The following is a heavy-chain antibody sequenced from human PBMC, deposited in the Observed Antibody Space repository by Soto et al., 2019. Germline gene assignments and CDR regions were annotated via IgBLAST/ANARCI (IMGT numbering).Heavy chain of an antibody. CDR1: GDTFTSYG. CDR3: PRDKGRGRGTNYDSSGYNY. D-gene: IGHD3-22*01. V-gene: IGHV1-18*01. J-gene: IGHJ4*02. CDR2: ISAYNGNT. Sequence: QVQLVQSGAEVKKPGASVKVSCKASGDTFTSYGISWVRQAPGQGREWMGWISAYNGNTNYAQKHQGRVTMTTDTSTSTAYMELRSLRSEDTAVYYYPRDKGRGRGTNYDSSGYNYWGQGTLVTVSS.